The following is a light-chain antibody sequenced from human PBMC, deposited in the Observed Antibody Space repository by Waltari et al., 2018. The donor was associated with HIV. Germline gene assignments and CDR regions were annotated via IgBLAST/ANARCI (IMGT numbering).Light chain of an antibody. CDR2: SAS. J-gene: IGKJ1*01. V-gene: IGKV3-20*01. Sequence: IVLTQSPGTLSLSPGDKATLSCRTSLSVSSTSLAWYQQKPGQSPRPLIYSASTRANGIPDRFSGSGSGTDFSLTISRLEPEDFAVYYCQRYGRSRTFGQGTKVEIK. CDR3: QRYGRSRT. CDR1: LSVSSTS.